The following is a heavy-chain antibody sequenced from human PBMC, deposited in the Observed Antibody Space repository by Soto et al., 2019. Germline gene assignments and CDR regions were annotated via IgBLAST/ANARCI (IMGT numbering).Heavy chain of an antibody. J-gene: IGHJ4*02. D-gene: IGHD6-19*01. CDR3: ARDLALPGNY. CDR2: ISSTSSYT. V-gene: IGHV3-21*01. CDR1: GFTFSSYA. Sequence: PGGSLRLSCAASGFTFSSYAMNWVRQTQEKGLEWVSSISSTSSYTHYSDSVKGRFTISRDNANNPLFLQMNSLRAEDTATYYCARDLALPGNYWGQGVLVTVSS.